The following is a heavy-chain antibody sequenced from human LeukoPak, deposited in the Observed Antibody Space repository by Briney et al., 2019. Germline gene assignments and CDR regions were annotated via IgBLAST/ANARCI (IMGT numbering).Heavy chain of an antibody. V-gene: IGHV1-2*02. CDR2: INPNSGGT. CDR3: VPFGELSPPFDY. CDR1: GYTFTGYY. J-gene: IGHJ4*02. D-gene: IGHD3-10*01. Sequence: GASVTVSCTASGYTFTGYYIHWVRQAPAQGHGRMGWINPNSGGTNYAQKVQARVTMTRDTSISTAYMELSRLRSDDTAVYYCVPFGELSPPFDYWGQGTLVTVSS.